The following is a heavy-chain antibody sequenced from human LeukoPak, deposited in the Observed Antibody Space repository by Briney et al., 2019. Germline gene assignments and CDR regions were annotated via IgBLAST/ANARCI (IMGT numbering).Heavy chain of an antibody. J-gene: IGHJ4*02. CDR1: GFTFDDYA. CDR2: ISWNSGSI. CDR3: ARPSDSSSWYNFDS. Sequence: GGSLRLSCAASGFTFDDYAMHWVRQAPGTGLEWVSGISWNSGSIGYADSVKGRFTISRDNAKNTLYLQMNSLRAEDTAVYYCARPSDSSSWYNFDSWGQGTLVTVSS. V-gene: IGHV3-9*01. D-gene: IGHD6-13*01.